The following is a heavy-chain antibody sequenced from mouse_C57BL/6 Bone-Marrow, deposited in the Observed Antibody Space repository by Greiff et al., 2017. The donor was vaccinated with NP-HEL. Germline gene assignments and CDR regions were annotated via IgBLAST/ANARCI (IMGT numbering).Heavy chain of an antibody. J-gene: IGHJ2*01. D-gene: IGHD1-1*01. CDR3: ARYSSSPLYFDY. V-gene: IGHV1-50*01. Sequence: QLQQPGAELVKPGASVKLSCKASGYTFTSYWMQWVKQRPGQGLEWIGEIDPSDSYTNYNQKFKGKATLTVDTSSSTAYMQLSSLTSEDSAVYYCARYSSSPLYFDYWGQGTTLTVSS. CDR2: IDPSDSYT. CDR1: GYTFTSYW.